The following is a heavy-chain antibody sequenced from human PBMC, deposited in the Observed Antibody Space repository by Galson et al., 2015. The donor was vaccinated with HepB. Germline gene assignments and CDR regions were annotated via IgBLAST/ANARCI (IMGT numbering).Heavy chain of an antibody. Sequence: SLRLSCAASGFTFSSYAMHWARQAPGKGLEWVAVISYDGSNKYYADSVKGRFTISRDNSKNTLYLQMNSLRAEDTAVYYCARVVIIHYYYYMDVWGKGTTVTVSS. CDR1: GFTFSSYA. J-gene: IGHJ6*03. CDR3: ARVVIIHYYYYMDV. V-gene: IGHV3-30-3*01. CDR2: ISYDGSNK. D-gene: IGHD3-3*01.